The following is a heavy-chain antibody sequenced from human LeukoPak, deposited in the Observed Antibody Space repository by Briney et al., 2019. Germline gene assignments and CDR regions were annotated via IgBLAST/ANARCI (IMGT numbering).Heavy chain of an antibody. CDR3: AKDRAQQLVLGF. CDR1: GFTFSSYA. J-gene: IGHJ4*02. CDR2: IIGSGSST. V-gene: IGHV3-23*01. D-gene: IGHD6-13*01. Sequence: GRSLRLSCAVSGFTFSSYAMSWVRQAPGQGLEWVSAIIGSGSSTYYADSVKGRFTISRDNSKNTLFLQMNSLRAENTAVYYCAKDRAQQLVLGFWGQGTLVTVSS.